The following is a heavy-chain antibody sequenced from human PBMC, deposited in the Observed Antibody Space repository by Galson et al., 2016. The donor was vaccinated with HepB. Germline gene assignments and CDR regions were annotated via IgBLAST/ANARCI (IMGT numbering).Heavy chain of an antibody. CDR1: GYTFTSYG. D-gene: IGHD2-2*01. J-gene: IGHJ5*02. Sequence: SVKVSCKASGYTFTSYGINWVRQAPGQGLEWMGWISAYNGNTNYAQNFKGRATMTTDTSTFTAYMELRSLRSDDTAVYYCARDPAPAAPRNWFDPWGQGTLVTVSS. V-gene: IGHV1-18*01. CDR3: ARDPAPAAPRNWFDP. CDR2: ISAYNGNT.